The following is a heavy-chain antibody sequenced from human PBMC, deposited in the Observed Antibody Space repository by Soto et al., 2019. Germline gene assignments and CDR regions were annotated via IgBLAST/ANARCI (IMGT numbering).Heavy chain of an antibody. V-gene: IGHV3-30*18. CDR2: ISYDGSNK. Sequence: GSLRLSCAASGFTFSYYSMHWVRPAPGKGLEWVAVISYDGSNKYYADSVKGRFIISRDNSKNRLYLQMNSRRAEDTAVYYCAKGPPLDYWGQGTLVTVSS. J-gene: IGHJ4*02. CDR3: AKGPPLDY. CDR1: GFTFSYYS.